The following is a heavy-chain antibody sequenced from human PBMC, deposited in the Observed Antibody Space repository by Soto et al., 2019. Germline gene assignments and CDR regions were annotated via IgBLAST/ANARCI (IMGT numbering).Heavy chain of an antibody. CDR3: AKDLRYDIMSGQFDY. CDR1: GFSLDDYA. CDR2: INWNSGSI. D-gene: IGHD3-9*01. J-gene: IGHJ4*02. V-gene: IGHV3-9*01. Sequence: EVQLVESGGGLVQPGRSLRLFCAASGFSLDDYAMHWVRQAPGKGLEWVSGINWNSGSIGYADSVKGRFTISRDNAKNSLYLQMNSLRAEDTAWYYCAKDLRYDIMSGQFDYWGQGTLVTVSS.